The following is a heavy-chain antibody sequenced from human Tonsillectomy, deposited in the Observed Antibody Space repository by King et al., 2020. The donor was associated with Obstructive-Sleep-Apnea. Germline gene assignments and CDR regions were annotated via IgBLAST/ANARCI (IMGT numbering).Heavy chain of an antibody. J-gene: IGHJ4*02. CDR1: GYTFTGYY. D-gene: IGHD6-13*01. CDR3: ATAGITSISGWYLFDY. V-gene: IGHV1-2*02. Sequence: VQLVESGAEVKKPGASVKVSCKASGYTFTGYYMHWVRQAPGQGLEWMGWINPHSGGTNYAQKFQGRFTMNRDTSNSTAYMGLSSLRSDDTAVYYCATAGITSISGWYLFDYWGQGTLVTVSS. CDR2: INPHSGGT.